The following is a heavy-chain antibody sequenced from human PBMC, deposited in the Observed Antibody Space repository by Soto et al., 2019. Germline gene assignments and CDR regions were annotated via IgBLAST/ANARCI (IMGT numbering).Heavy chain of an antibody. CDR1: GGSISSSSYY. J-gene: IGHJ5*02. CDR2: IYYSGST. V-gene: IGHV4-39*01. D-gene: IGHD3-10*01. CDR3: ARRRITMVRGVINWFDP. Sequence: SETLSLTCTVSGGSISSSSYYWGWIRQPPGKGLEWIGSIYYSGSTYYNPSLKSRVTISVDTSKNQFSLKLSSVTAADTAVYYCARRRITMVRGVINWFDPWGQGTLVTVSS.